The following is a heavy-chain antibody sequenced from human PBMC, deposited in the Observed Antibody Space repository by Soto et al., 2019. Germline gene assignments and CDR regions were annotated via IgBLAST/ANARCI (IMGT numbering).Heavy chain of an antibody. CDR2: INHSGST. CDR1: GGSFSGYY. J-gene: IGHJ4*02. Sequence: LSLTCAVYGGSFSGYYWSWIRQPPGKGLEWIGEINHSGSTNYNPSLKSRVTISVDTSKNQFSLKLSSVTAADTAVYYCARDVHYYGSGSYYTPFDYWGQGTLVTVSS. V-gene: IGHV4-34*01. D-gene: IGHD3-10*01. CDR3: ARDVHYYGSGSYYTPFDY.